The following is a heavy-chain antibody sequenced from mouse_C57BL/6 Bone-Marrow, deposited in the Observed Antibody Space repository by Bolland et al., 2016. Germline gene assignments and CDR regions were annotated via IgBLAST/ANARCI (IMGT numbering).Heavy chain of an antibody. Sequence: VIWGGGSTNYNSALMSRLSISKDNSKSQVFLKMNRLQTDDTAMYYCAKHLRRYAMDYWGQGTS. CDR2: IWGGGST. CDR3: AKHLRRYAMDY. J-gene: IGHJ4*01. D-gene: IGHD1-2*01. V-gene: IGHV2-9*01.